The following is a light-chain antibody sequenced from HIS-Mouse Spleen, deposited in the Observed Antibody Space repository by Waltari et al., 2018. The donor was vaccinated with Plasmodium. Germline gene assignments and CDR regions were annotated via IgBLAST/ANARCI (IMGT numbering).Light chain of an antibody. CDR3: QVWDSSTG. CDR2: RDS. V-gene: IGLV3-9*01. J-gene: IGLJ3*02. Sequence: SYELTQPLSVSVALGQTARITCGGNNIGSKNVHWYQQKPGQAPVVVIYRDSTRPSGIPERFSCSNSGNTATLNISRAQAGDEADYYCQVWDSSTGFGGGTNLSVL. CDR1: NIGSKN.